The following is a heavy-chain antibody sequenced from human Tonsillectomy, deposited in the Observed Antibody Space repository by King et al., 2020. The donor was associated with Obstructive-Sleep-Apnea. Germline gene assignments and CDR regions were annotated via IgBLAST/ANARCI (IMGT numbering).Heavy chain of an antibody. Sequence: VQLVESGSELKKPGASVTVSCTASGYTFTSYAMNWVRQAPGQGLEWMGWINTNTGNPTYAQGFTGRFVFSLDTSVSTAYLQISSLKAEDTAVYYCARGPRIAAAGPNWFDPWGQGTLVTVSS. J-gene: IGHJ5*02. CDR3: ARGPRIAAAGPNWFDP. D-gene: IGHD6-13*01. CDR1: GYTFTSYA. V-gene: IGHV7-4-1*02. CDR2: INTNTGNP.